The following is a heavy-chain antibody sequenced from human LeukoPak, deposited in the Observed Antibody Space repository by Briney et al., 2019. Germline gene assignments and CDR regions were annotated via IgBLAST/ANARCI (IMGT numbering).Heavy chain of an antibody. Sequence: PSETLSLTCTVSGGSFSIDDYYWSWIRQPAGKGLEWIGRVYASGNTLYNPSFKSRVAISIDRSKNQFSLKLTSVTAAVTALYYCASGGTIFTFFDYWGQGILVTVSS. CDR2: VYASGNT. D-gene: IGHD5-24*01. V-gene: IGHV4-61*02. J-gene: IGHJ4*02. CDR3: ASGGTIFTFFDY. CDR1: GGSFSIDDYY.